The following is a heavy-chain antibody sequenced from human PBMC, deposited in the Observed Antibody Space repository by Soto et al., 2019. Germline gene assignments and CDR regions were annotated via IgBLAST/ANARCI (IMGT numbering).Heavy chain of an antibody. CDR3: AKDILKQWLVEGVPRPFDY. J-gene: IGHJ4*02. D-gene: IGHD6-19*01. CDR1: GFTFSSYA. CDR2: ISGSGGST. Sequence: GGSLRLSCAASGFTFSSYAMSWVRQAPGKGLEWVSAISGSGGSTYYADSVKGRFTISRDNSKNTLYLQMNSLRAEDTAVYYCAKDILKQWLVEGVPRPFDYWGQGTLVTVSS. V-gene: IGHV3-23*01.